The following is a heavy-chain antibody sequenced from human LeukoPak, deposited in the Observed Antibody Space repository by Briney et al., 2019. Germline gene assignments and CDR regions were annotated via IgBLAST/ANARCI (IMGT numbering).Heavy chain of an antibody. CDR2: INHSGST. CDR3: ARSAITYSSSENWFDP. D-gene: IGHD6-6*01. J-gene: IGHJ5*02. Sequence: KPSETLSLTCAVYGGSFSGYYWSWIRQPPGKGLEWIGEINHSGSTNYNPSLKSRVTTSVDTSKNQFSLKLSSVTAADTAVYYCARSAITYSSSENWFDPWGQGTLVTVSS. V-gene: IGHV4-34*01. CDR1: GGSFSGYY.